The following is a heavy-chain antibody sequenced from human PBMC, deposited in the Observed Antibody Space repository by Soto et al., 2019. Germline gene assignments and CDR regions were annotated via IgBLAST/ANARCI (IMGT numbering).Heavy chain of an antibody. D-gene: IGHD5-18*01. CDR2: INPSGGST. J-gene: IGHJ6*02. V-gene: IGHV1-46*01. Sequence: GASVKVSCKASGYTFTSYYMHWVRQAPGQGLEWMGIINPSGGSTSYAQKFQGRVTMTRDTSTSTVYMELSSLRSEDTAVYYCARTGTDLTAMVLMDVWGQGTTVTVSS. CDR1: GYTFTSYY. CDR3: ARTGTDLTAMVLMDV.